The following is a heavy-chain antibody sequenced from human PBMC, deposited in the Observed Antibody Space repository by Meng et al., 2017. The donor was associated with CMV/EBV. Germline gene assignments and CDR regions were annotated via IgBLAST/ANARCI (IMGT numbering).Heavy chain of an antibody. CDR2: IYSGGST. D-gene: IGHD2-2*01. CDR1: GFTVSSNY. CDR3: ARDCSSTSCYYLGGMDV. Sequence: GSLRLSCAASGFTVSSNYMSWVRQAPGKGLEWVSVIYSGGSTYYADSVKGRFTISRDNSKNTLYLQMNSLRAEDTAVYYCARDCSSTSCYYLGGMDVWGQGTTVTVSS. J-gene: IGHJ6*02. V-gene: IGHV3-53*01.